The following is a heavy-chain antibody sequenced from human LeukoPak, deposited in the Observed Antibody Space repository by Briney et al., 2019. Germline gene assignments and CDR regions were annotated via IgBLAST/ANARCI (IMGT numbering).Heavy chain of an antibody. CDR2: ISSSGSTI. V-gene: IGHV3-11*01. CDR3: ASHGELLISDY. D-gene: IGHD1-26*01. CDR1: GFTFDDYG. J-gene: IGHJ4*02. Sequence: GGSLRLSCAASGFTFDDYGMSWVRQAPGKGLEWVSYISSSGSTIYYADSVKGRFTISRDNAKNSLYLQMNSLRAEDTAVYYCASHGELLISDYWGQGTLVTVSS.